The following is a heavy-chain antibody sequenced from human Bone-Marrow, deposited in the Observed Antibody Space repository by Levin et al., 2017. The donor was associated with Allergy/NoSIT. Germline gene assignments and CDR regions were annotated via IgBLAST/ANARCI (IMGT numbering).Heavy chain of an antibody. CDR3: ARGRGFCSGGYCYSWFDP. J-gene: IGHJ5*02. Sequence: SETLSLTCAVYGGSFSDYYWNWIRQPPGTGLEWIGEINHSGRTNYNPSLKSRVTISVDTSKNQFSLKVNSVTAADTAVYYCARGRGFCSGGYCYSWFDPWGQGTLVTVSS. CDR1: GGSFSDYY. D-gene: IGHD2-15*01. CDR2: INHSGRT. V-gene: IGHV4-34*01.